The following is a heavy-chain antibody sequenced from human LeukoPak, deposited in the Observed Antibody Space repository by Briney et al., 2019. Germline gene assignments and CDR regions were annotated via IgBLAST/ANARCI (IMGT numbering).Heavy chain of an antibody. J-gene: IGHJ4*02. CDR3: ARYIGGSGWC. V-gene: IGHV1-2*06. CDR2: IDVNSGDT. D-gene: IGHD3-16*01. CDR1: GYTFTGSY. Sequence: ASVKVSCKTSGYTFTGSYVHWVRQAPGQGFEWMGRIDVNSGDTYLAQKFQGRVTLTRDTSISTDYLELSSLNSDDSAVYYCARYIGGSGWCWGQGALVTVSS.